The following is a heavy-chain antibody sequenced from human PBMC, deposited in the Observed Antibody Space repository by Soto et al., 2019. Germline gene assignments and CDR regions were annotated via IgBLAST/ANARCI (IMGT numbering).Heavy chain of an antibody. J-gene: IGHJ5*01. V-gene: IGHV1-69*13. D-gene: IGHD6-13*01. CDR2: IIPIFGTA. CDR3: GGTKPEYSSSWYDF. CDR1: GGTFSSYA. Sequence: SVKVSGKASGGTFSSYAISWVRQAPGQGLEWMGGIIPIFGTANYAQKFQGRVTITADESTSTAYMELSSLRSEDTAVYYCGGTKPEYSSSWYDFWGQGTLVTVSS.